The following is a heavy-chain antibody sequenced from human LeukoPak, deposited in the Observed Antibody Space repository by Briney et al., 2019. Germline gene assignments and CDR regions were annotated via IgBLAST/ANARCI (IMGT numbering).Heavy chain of an antibody. CDR1: GYTFTRYF. CDR2: INPSAGST. Sequence: ASVKVSCKASGYTFTRYFLHWVRQAPGQELEGMGIINPSAGSTSYAQKFQGRVTLTRDMSTSTVYMEVSSPRSEDTAVYYCARDLRFGELSLLPFDYWGQGTLVTVSS. D-gene: IGHD3-10*01. J-gene: IGHJ4*02. CDR3: ARDLRFGELSLLPFDY. V-gene: IGHV1-46*01.